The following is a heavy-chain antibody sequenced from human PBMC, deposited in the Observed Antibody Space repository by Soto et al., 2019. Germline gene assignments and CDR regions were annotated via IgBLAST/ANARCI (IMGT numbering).Heavy chain of an antibody. CDR1: GYTFTGYY. CDR2: INPNSGGT. Sequence: ASVKVSCKASGYTFTGYYMHWVRQAPGQGREWMGWINPNSGGTNYAQKFQGRVTMTRDTSISTAYMELSRLRSDDTAVYYCARDQDTAMVTYYYYGMDVWGQGTTVTVSS. D-gene: IGHD5-18*01. CDR3: ARDQDTAMVTYYYYGMDV. V-gene: IGHV1-2*02. J-gene: IGHJ6*02.